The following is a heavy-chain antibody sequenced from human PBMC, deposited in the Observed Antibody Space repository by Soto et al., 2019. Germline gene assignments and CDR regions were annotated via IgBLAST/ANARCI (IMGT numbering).Heavy chain of an antibody. V-gene: IGHV1-18*01. Sequence: QVQLVQSGPEVKKPGASVKVSCKTSGYTFTTYGISWVRQAPGQGLEWMGWITTDKGKTTYAQKFQGRVTMTTDTSTRTGYMELRSLRSDDTAVYYRATRSPAFDHWGQGTLVTVPS. J-gene: IGHJ4*02. CDR3: ATRSPAFDH. CDR1: GYTFTTYG. CDR2: ITTDKGKT.